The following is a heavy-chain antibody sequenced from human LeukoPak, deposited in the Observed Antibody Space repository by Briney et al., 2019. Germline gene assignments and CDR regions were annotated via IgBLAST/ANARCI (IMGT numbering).Heavy chain of an antibody. CDR1: GGSITSSSYS. CDR2: MSYSGST. J-gene: IGHJ4*02. D-gene: IGHD6-13*01. CDR3: ARDRGGGVAAAGTTDY. Sequence: SETLSLTCTVSGGSITSSSYSWGWIRQPPGKGLEWIASMSYSGSTYYNPSLKSRVTISVDTSRNQFSLKLSSVTAADTAVYYCARDRGGGVAAAGTTDYWGQGTLVTVSS. V-gene: IGHV4-39*07.